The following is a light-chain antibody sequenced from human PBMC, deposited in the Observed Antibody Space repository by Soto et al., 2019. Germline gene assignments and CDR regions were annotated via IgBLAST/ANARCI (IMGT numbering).Light chain of an antibody. CDR3: AAWDDSLSGYV. V-gene: IGLV1-47*01. Sequence: QSVLTQPPSASGTPGQRVTISCSGSSSNIGSNYVYWYKQLPGTAPKLLIYRNNQRPSGVPDRFSGSKSGTLASLAISGLRSEDEADYYCAAWDDSLSGYVFGTGTKVTVL. CDR1: SSNIGSNY. CDR2: RNN. J-gene: IGLJ1*01.